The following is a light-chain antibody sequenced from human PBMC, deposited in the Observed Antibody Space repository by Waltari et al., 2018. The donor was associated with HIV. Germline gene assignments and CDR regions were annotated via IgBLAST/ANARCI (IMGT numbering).Light chain of an antibody. J-gene: IGKJ1*01. CDR3: QQYVSSPRT. CDR2: GAS. Sequence: EIVLTQSPGTLSLSPGERATLSCRASQSVTNNYLAWYQQTPGQAPRLLIYGASSRATVIPDRFSGSGSGTDFTLTISRLEPEDFAVYYCQQYVSSPRTFGQGTKVEIK. V-gene: IGKV3-20*01. CDR1: QSVTNNY.